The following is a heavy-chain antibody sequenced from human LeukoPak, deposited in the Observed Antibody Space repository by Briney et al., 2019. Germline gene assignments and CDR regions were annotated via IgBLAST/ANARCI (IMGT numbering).Heavy chain of an antibody. CDR3: AKSARVGGGPYYFDY. CDR1: GFTFSSYA. Sequence: GGSLRLSCAASGFTFSSYAMSWVRQAPGKGLEWVSAISGSGGSTYYADSVKGRFTISRDNSKNTLYLRMNSLRAEDTAVYYCAKSARVGGGPYYFDYWGQGTLVTVSS. D-gene: IGHD3-16*01. J-gene: IGHJ4*02. CDR2: ISGSGGST. V-gene: IGHV3-23*01.